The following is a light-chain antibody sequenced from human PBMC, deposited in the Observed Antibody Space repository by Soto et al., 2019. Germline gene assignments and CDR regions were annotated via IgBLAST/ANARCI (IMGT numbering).Light chain of an antibody. V-gene: IGLV2-23*01. Sequence: QSVLTQPASVSGSPGQSITISCTGTSSDVGSYNLVSWYQQHPGKAPKLMIYEGSKRPSGVSNRFSGSKSGNTASQTISGLQAEDEADYYCCSYADPRWVFGGGTKLTVL. CDR1: SSDVGSYNL. CDR3: CSYADPRWV. CDR2: EGS. J-gene: IGLJ3*02.